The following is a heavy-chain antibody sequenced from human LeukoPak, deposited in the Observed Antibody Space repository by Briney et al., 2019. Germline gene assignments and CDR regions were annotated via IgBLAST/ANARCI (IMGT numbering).Heavy chain of an antibody. V-gene: IGHV3-23*01. D-gene: IGHD2-2*01. CDR3: AREYCSSTSCQDYYYYYGMDV. CDR1: GFTFSSYA. CDR2: ISGSGGST. J-gene: IGHJ6*02. Sequence: PGGSLRLSCAASGFTFSSYAMSWVRQAPGKGLEWVSAISGSGGSTYYADSVKGRFTISRDNSKNTLYLQMNSLRAEDTAVYYCAREYCSSTSCQDYYYYYGMDVWGQGTTVTVSS.